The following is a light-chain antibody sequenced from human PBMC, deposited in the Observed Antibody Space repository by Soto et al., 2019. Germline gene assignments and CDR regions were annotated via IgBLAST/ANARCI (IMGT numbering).Light chain of an antibody. Sequence: QSVLTQPPSVSGAPGQRVTISCTGSSSNIGAGYDVHWYQQLPGTTPKLLIYANSNRPSGVPDRFSVSKSGTSASPAITGLQAEDEADYYCQSYDSSLSGWVFGGGTKLTVL. J-gene: IGLJ3*02. CDR2: ANS. V-gene: IGLV1-40*01. CDR1: SSNIGAGYD. CDR3: QSYDSSLSGWV.